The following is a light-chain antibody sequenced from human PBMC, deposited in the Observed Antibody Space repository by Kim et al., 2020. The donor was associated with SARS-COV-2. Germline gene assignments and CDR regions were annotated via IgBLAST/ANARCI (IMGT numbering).Light chain of an antibody. CDR3: QHYGSSSGT. CDR1: QSVTRNY. J-gene: IGKJ1*01. CDR2: SAS. V-gene: IGKV3-20*01. Sequence: SPGNRATLSCSACQSVTRNYLAWYQQKAGQAPRLLIHSASSRATGIPDRISGSGSGTDFTLTISRLEPEDFAVYYCQHYGSSSGTFGPGTKVDIK.